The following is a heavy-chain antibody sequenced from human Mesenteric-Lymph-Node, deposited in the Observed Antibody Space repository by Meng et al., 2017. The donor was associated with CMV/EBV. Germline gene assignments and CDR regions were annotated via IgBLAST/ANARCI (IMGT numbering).Heavy chain of an antibody. V-gene: IGHV3-11*01. CDR3: ARGNYGMDV. Sequence: SCAASGFTFSDFYMTWIRQAPGKGLEWVSHSSSSGDDINYVDSVRGRFTISRDNAKNALYLQMNSLRADDTAVYYCARGNYGMDVWGQGTMVTVSS. CDR1: GFTFSDFY. CDR2: SSSSGDDI. J-gene: IGHJ6*02.